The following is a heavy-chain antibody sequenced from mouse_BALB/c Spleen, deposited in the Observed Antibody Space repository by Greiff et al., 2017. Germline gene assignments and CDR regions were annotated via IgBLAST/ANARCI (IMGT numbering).Heavy chain of an antibody. CDR1: GYTFTSYT. Sequence: VQLQQSGAELMKPGASVKMSCKASGYTFTSYTMHWVKQRPGQGLEWIGYINPSSGYTNYNQKFKDKATLTADKSSSTAYMQLSSLTSEDSAVYYCAREVYYEAWFAYWGQGTLVTVSA. V-gene: IGHV1S26*01. CDR3: AREVYYEAWFAY. J-gene: IGHJ3*01. CDR2: INPSSGYT. D-gene: IGHD2-4*01.